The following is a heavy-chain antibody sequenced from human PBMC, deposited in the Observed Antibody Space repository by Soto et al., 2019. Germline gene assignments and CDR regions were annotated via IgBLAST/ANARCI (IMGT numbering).Heavy chain of an antibody. V-gene: IGHV1-8*01. J-gene: IGHJ6*03. CDR3: ARVDFWSGYTYYYYYYMDV. Sequence: ASVKVSCKASGYTFTIYDINWLRQATGQGLEWMGWMNPNSGNTGYAQKFQGRVTMTRNTSISTAYMELSSLRSEDTAVYYCARVDFWSGYTYYYYYYMDVWGKGTTVTVSS. CDR1: GYTFTIYD. D-gene: IGHD3-3*01. CDR2: MNPNSGNT.